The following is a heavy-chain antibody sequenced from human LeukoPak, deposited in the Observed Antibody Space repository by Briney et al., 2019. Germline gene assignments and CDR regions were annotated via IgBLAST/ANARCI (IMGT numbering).Heavy chain of an antibody. Sequence: SETLSLTCAVSGGTFSHYYWTWIRQPPGKGLEWIGEINHSRGTNFNPSLKSRVTISVDTSKNQFCLKLSCVTAAESAVTCLFIGAKYFYDRPRWFVLWGQGTLVTVSS. D-gene: IGHD3-22*01. V-gene: IGHV4-34*08. CDR2: INHSRGT. CDR3: FIGAKYFYDRPRWFVL. CDR1: GGTFSHYY. J-gene: IGHJ5*02.